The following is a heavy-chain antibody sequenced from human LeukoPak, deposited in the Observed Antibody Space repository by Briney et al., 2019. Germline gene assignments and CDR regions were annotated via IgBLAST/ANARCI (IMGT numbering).Heavy chain of an antibody. CDR1: GFTFSGYS. CDR3: ARDSSGWYAGRAFDY. J-gene: IGHJ4*02. V-gene: IGHV3-21*01. Sequence: GGSLRLSCAASGFTFSGYSMNWVRQAPGKGLEWVSSISSSSSYIYYADSVKGRFTISRDNAKNSLYLQMNSLRAEDTAVYYCARDSSGWYAGRAFDYWGQGTLVTVSS. CDR2: ISSSSSYI. D-gene: IGHD6-19*01.